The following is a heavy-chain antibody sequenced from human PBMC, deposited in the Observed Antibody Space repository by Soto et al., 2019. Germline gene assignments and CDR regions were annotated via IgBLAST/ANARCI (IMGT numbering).Heavy chain of an antibody. D-gene: IGHD2-8*01. CDR1: GGSINSFY. J-gene: IGHJ3*01. V-gene: IGHV4-59*01. CDR3: ARALAPTSCGNGGDV. Sequence: PAETLSLTCTVSGGSINSFYWSWVRQPPGKGLEWIGYIYNTGNTYYNPSLNSRVTISMDTSKTQFSLKLTSVTAADTAVYFCARALAPTSCGNGGDVWGQGTMVTVS. CDR2: IYNTGNT.